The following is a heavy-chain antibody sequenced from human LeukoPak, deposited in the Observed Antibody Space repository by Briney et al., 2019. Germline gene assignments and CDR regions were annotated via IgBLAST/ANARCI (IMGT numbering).Heavy chain of an antibody. J-gene: IGHJ6*03. D-gene: IGHD5-12*01. Sequence: SQTLSLTCTVSGGSISSGAYYWRWIRQHPGKGVELIGYIYYSGSTYYNPSIKSRLTISVDTSKNQFSLKLSSATAADTAVYCCARVSGYSGYDSSYYYMDVWGKGTTVTVSS. CDR2: IYYSGST. V-gene: IGHV4-31*03. CDR3: ARVSGYSGYDSSYYYMDV. CDR1: GGSISSGAYY.